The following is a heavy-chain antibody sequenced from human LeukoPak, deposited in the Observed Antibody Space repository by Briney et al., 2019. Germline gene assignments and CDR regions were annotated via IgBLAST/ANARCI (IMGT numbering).Heavy chain of an antibody. V-gene: IGHV3-33*08. D-gene: IGHD3-10*01. J-gene: IGHJ4*02. CDR2: IWYDGNKK. CDR1: GFTFRSYT. Sequence: GGSLRLSCAASGFTFRSYTMNWVHQAPGKGLEWLAVIWYDGNKKYYADSVKGRFTISRDNSKNTLCLQMNSLRDEDTAVYYCARGESEGDYWGQGTLVTVSS. CDR3: ARGESEGDY.